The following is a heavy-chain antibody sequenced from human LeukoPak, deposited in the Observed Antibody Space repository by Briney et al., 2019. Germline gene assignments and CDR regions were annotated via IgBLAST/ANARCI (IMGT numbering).Heavy chain of an antibody. J-gene: IGHJ4*02. CDR2: IKTKTEGGTT. CDR3: ASYGSGSHDX. CDR1: GFTFGDYA. D-gene: IGHD3-10*01. Sequence: GGSLRLSCTASGFTFGDYAMSWVRQAPGKGLEWVGRIKTKTEGGTTDYAAPVKGRFTISRDDSKNTVYLQMNSLKTEDTAVYYCASYGSGSHDXXXQXSXVTVSS. V-gene: IGHV3-15*01.